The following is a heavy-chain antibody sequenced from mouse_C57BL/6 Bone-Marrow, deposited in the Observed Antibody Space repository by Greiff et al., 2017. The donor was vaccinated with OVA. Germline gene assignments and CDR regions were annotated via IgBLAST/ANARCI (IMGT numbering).Heavy chain of an antibody. J-gene: IGHJ4*01. D-gene: IGHD2-4*01. V-gene: IGHV5-2*01. CDR1: EYEFPSHD. CDR3: ARHAHYDYDDYAMDY. Sequence: EVNVVESGGGLVQPGESLKLSCESNEYEFPSHDMSWVRKTPEKRLELVAAINSDGGSTYYPDTMERRFIISRDNTKKTLYLQMSSLRSEDTALYYCARHAHYDYDDYAMDYWGQGTSVTVSS. CDR2: INSDGGST.